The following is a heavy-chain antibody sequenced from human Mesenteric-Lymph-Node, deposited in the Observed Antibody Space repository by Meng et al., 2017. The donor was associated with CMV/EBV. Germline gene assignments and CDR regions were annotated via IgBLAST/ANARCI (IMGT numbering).Heavy chain of an antibody. V-gene: IGHV4-34*01. J-gene: IGHJ4*02. Sequence: VHVPHVGAGLFKPSETLTVPCAVYGGSFSGYYWNWIRQSLEKRLEWIGEINHSGSTTYNPSFTSRIIISVDTSTNQISLNMSSVTAADTAVYYCARGSSYDILTGYFDYWGQGALVTVSS. CDR2: INHSGST. CDR1: GGSFSGYY. CDR3: ARGSSYDILTGYFDY. D-gene: IGHD3-9*01.